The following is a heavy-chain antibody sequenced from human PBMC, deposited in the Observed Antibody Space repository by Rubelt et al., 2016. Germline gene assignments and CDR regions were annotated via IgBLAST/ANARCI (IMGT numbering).Heavy chain of an antibody. V-gene: IGHV3-33*06. CDR3: AKLTGTTMWYAFDI. D-gene: IGHD1-20*01. CDR2: IWYDGSNK. Sequence: GGGVVQPGRSLRLSCAASGFTFSSYGMHWVRQAPGKGLEWVAVIWYDGSNKYYADSVKGRFTISRDNSKNTLYLQMNSLRAEDTAVYYCAKLTGTTMWYAFDIWGQGTMVTVSS. J-gene: IGHJ3*02. CDR1: GFTFSSYG.